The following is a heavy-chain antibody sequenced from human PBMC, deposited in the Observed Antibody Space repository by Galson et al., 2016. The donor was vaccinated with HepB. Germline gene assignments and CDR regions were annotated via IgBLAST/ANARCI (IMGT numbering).Heavy chain of an antibody. CDR2: IYYSGST. D-gene: IGHD3-10*01. Sequence: SETLSLTCTVSGGSISSSSYFWGWIRQPPGKGLEWIGSIYYSGSTDYNPSLKSRVPISVDTSKNRFSLKLSSVTAADTAVYYCARLLRSGSGTHWFDPWGQGTLVTVSS. CDR1: GGSISSSSYF. J-gene: IGHJ5*02. V-gene: IGHV4-39*01. CDR3: ARLLRSGSGTHWFDP.